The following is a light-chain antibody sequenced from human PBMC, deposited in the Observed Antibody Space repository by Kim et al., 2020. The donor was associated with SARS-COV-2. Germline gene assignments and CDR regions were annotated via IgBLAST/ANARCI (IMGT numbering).Light chain of an antibody. Sequence: GQSVTTSCTGTSSEVGGYNYVFWYQQLPGKAPKLMIYDVSKRPSGVPDRFSGSKSGNTASLTISGLQAEDEADYYCCSYAGSYTWVFGGGTQLTVL. CDR1: SSEVGGYNY. CDR3: CSYAGSYTWV. CDR2: DVS. V-gene: IGLV2-11*01. J-gene: IGLJ3*02.